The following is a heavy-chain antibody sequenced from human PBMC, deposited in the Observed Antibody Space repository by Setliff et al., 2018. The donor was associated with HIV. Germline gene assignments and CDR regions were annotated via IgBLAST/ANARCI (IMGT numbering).Heavy chain of an antibody. Sequence: ASVKVSCKASGHTFSNSDIHWVRRATGQGIEWMGWMNPNTGVAGYALKFQGRVTMTRDTSISTAYMELSSLTSEDTAVYWCASGKGVGGVIITDGLDVWGKGTTVTVSS. CDR3: ASGKGVGGVIITDGLDV. CDR1: GHTFSNSD. CDR2: MNPNTGVA. V-gene: IGHV1-8*01. D-gene: IGHD3-10*01. J-gene: IGHJ6*04.